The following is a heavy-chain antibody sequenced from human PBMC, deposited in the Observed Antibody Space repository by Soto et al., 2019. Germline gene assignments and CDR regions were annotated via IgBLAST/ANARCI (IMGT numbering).Heavy chain of an antibody. D-gene: IGHD6-19*01. CDR2: IYYSGST. CDR1: GDYFSSSSFY. CDR3: ARHQTGYSSGWYYFDY. Sequence: SETLSLTCTVSGDYFSSSSFYWGWIRQPPGKGLEWIGSIYYSGSTYYNPSLKSRVTISVDTSKNQFSLKLSSVTAADTAVYFCARHQTGYSSGWYYFDYWGQGTLVTVSS. V-gene: IGHV4-39*01. J-gene: IGHJ4*02.